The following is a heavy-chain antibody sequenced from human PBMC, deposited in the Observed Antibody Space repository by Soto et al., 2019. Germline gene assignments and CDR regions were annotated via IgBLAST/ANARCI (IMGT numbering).Heavy chain of an antibody. J-gene: IGHJ6*03. Sequence: QVQLVQSGAEVKKPGASVKVSCKASGYTITSYDINWVRQATGQGLEWMGWMNPNSGNTGYAQKFQGRVTMTRNTSISTAYMELSSLRSEDTAVYYCARGLRITIFGVVHYYYYYMDVWGKGTTVTVSS. D-gene: IGHD3-3*01. V-gene: IGHV1-8*01. CDR1: GYTITSYD. CDR2: MNPNSGNT. CDR3: ARGLRITIFGVVHYYYYYMDV.